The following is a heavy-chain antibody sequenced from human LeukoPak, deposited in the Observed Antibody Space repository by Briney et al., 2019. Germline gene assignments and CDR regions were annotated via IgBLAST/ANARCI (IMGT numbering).Heavy chain of an antibody. CDR3: ARDGYCSSTSCYSPFDYYYYYMDV. J-gene: IGHJ6*03. CDR1: GYTLINYH. CDR2: IIPIFGTA. Sequence: ASVKVSRKASGYTLINYHINWVRQAPGQGLEWMGGIIPIFGTANYAQKFQGRVTITTDESTSTAYMELSSLRSEDTAVYYCARDGYCSSTSCYSPFDYYYYYMDVWGKGTTVTVSS. D-gene: IGHD2-2*02. V-gene: IGHV1-69*05.